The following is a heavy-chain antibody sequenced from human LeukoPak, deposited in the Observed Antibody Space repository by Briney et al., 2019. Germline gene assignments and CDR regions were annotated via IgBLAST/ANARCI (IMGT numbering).Heavy chain of an antibody. CDR2: IGGRGGST. V-gene: IGHV3-23*01. CDR1: GFTFSSFT. D-gene: IGHD3-16*01. J-gene: IGHJ5*02. Sequence: GGSLRLSCAASGFTFSSFTMTWVRQAPGKGLEWVSAIGGRGGSTYYADSLGGRFTIARDNSKDMVCLQMNSLKVEDTAIYYCGKEGGAWGQGTKVTVSS. CDR3: GKEGGA.